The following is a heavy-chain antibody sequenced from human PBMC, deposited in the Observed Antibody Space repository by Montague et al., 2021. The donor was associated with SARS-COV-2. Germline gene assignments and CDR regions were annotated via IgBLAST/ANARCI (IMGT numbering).Heavy chain of an antibody. CDR2: FNHRGST. CDR1: DGSFSDYS. CDR3: ARGRQHFNMIVVVMTGGEYYFDY. V-gene: IGHV4-34*01. J-gene: IGHJ4*02. Sequence: SETLSLTCAVYDGSFSDYSWTWIRQPPGKGLEWIGEFNHRGSTNYNPSLRSRVSISVDTSKNQFSLYLGSVTAADTAVYYCARGRQHFNMIVVVMTGGEYYFDYWGQGTLVTVSS. D-gene: IGHD3-22*01.